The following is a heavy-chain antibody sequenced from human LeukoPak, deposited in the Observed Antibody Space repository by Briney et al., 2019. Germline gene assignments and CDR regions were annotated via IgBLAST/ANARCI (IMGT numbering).Heavy chain of an antibody. J-gene: IGHJ5*02. Sequence: SETLSLTCTVSGDSITSNYWSWIRQPPGKGLEWIGYIYDSGSTKYNPSLKSRVTVSVDTSKNQFSLKLTSVTAADTAVYYCARCRDEFGDYGFTSWGQGTLVTVSS. V-gene: IGHV4-59*01. CDR2: IYDSGST. D-gene: IGHD4-17*01. CDR3: ARCRDEFGDYGFTS. CDR1: GDSITSNY.